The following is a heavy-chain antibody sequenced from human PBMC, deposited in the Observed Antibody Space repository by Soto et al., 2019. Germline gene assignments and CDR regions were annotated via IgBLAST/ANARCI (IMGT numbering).Heavy chain of an antibody. CDR3: ARVQTP. D-gene: IGHD4-4*01. CDR1: GGSISSGGYS. J-gene: IGHJ5*02. CDR2: IYHSGST. V-gene: IGHV4-30-2*01. Sequence: SETLSLTCAVSGGSISSGGYSWSWIRQPPGKGLDWIGYIYHSGSTYYNPSLKSRVTISVDRSKNQFSLKLNSMTAADTAVYYCARVQTPWGQGTLVTVSS.